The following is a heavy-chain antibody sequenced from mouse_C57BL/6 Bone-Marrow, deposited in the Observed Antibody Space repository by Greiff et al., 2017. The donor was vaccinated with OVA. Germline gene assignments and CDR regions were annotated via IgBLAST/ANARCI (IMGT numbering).Heavy chain of an antibody. CDR1: GYTFTDYE. Sequence: QVQLKQSGAELVRPGASVTLSCKASGYTFTDYEMHWVKQTPVHGLEWIGAIDPETGGPAYNQKFKGKAILTADKSSSTAYMELRSLTSEDSAVYYCTRREGLRQGWYFDVWGTGTTVTVSS. D-gene: IGHD2-4*01. J-gene: IGHJ1*03. CDR3: TRREGLRQGWYFDV. CDR2: IDPETGGP. V-gene: IGHV1-15*01.